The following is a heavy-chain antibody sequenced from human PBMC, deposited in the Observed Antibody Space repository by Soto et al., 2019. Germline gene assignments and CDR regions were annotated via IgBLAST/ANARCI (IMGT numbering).Heavy chain of an antibody. J-gene: IGHJ6*02. D-gene: IGHD3-10*01. V-gene: IGHV3-33*01. Sequence: VQLVESGGGVVQPGRSLRLSCAASGFTFSSYGMHWVRQAPGKGLEWVAVIWYDGSNKYYADSVKGRFTISRDNSKNTLYLQMNSLRAEDTAVYYCATSMVRGVMPHYYYGMDVWGQGTTVTVSS. CDR1: GFTFSSYG. CDR2: IWYDGSNK. CDR3: ATSMVRGVMPHYYYGMDV.